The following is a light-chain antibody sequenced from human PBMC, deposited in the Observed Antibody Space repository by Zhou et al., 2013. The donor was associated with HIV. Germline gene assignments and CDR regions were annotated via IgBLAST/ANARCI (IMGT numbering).Light chain of an antibody. CDR1: QHISRW. CDR2: AAS. J-gene: IGKJ1*01. Sequence: DIEVTQSPSSVSASIGDTVTITCRASQHISRWLVWYQQKPGKDPQVLISAASRLQSGVPSRFSGSGSGTDFTLTISGLQPEDFATYYCQQYNSYWTFGQGTKVEIK. V-gene: IGKV1D-16*01. CDR3: QQYNSYWT.